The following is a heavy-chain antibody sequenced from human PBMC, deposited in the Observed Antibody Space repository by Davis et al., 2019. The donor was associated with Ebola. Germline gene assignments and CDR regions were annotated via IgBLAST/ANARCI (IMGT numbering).Heavy chain of an antibody. J-gene: IGHJ4*02. CDR1: GSSFTSNW. CDR2: IYPGDSDT. CDR3: ARGTNAYNPGGYFDS. Sequence: KVSCKGSGSSFTSNWIGWVRQMPGKGLEWMGSIYPGDSDTRYSPSFQGQVTISADKSLSTAYLQWSSLKASDTAIYYCARGTNAYNPGGYFDSWGQGTLVTVSS. V-gene: IGHV5-51*01. D-gene: IGHD5-24*01.